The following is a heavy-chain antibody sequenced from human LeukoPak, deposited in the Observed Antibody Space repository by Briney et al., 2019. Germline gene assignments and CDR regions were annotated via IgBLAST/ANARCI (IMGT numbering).Heavy chain of an antibody. CDR1: GFTFSSYG. V-gene: IGHV3-30*03. CDR3: ARGGYYGSGRYYFDS. CDR2: ISYDGSNK. D-gene: IGHD3-3*01. J-gene: IGHJ4*02. Sequence: GGSLRLSCAASGFTFSSYGMHWVRQAPGKGLEWVAVISYDGSNKYYADSVKGRFTISRDSFKNTLHLQMNSLRAEDTAVYYCARGGYYGSGRYYFDSWGQGTLVTVSS.